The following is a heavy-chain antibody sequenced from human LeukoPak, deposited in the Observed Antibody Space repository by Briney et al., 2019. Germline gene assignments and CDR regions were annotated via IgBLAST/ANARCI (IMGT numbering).Heavy chain of an antibody. CDR1: GYTLTELS. D-gene: IGHD6-19*01. CDR3: ATGGFGSPTVAGTY. CDR2: FDPEDGET. Sequence: ASVRVSCKVSGYTLTELSMHWVRQAPGKGLEWMGGFDPEDGETIYAQKFQGRVTMTEDTSTDTAYMELSSLRSEDTAVYYCATGGFGSPTVAGTYWGQGTLVTVSS. J-gene: IGHJ4*02. V-gene: IGHV1-24*01.